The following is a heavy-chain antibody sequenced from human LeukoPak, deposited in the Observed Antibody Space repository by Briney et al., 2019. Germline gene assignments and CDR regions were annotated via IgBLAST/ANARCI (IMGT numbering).Heavy chain of an antibody. CDR1: GDSISSSSYF. CDR2: MYSSGSA. V-gene: IGHV4-39*07. CDR3: AREARYGDFATVDY. Sequence: SETLSLTCTVSGDSISSSSYFWGWIRQPPGKGLEWIGSMYSSGSAYYNPSLKSRVTISVDTSKNQFSLKLSSVTAADTAVYFCAREARYGDFATVDYWGQGSQVTVSS. D-gene: IGHD4-17*01. J-gene: IGHJ4*02.